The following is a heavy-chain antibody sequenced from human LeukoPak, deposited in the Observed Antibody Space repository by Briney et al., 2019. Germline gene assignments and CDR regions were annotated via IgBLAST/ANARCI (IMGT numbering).Heavy chain of an antibody. D-gene: IGHD6-13*01. J-gene: IGHJ4*02. Sequence: PGGSLRLSCAASGFTFSSYGMHWVRQAPGKGLEWAAFIRYDGSNKYYADSVKGRFTISRDNSKNTLYLQMNSLRAEDTAVYYCAPLAAAGFDYWGQGTLVTVSS. CDR3: APLAAAGFDY. CDR2: IRYDGSNK. V-gene: IGHV3-30*02. CDR1: GFTFSSYG.